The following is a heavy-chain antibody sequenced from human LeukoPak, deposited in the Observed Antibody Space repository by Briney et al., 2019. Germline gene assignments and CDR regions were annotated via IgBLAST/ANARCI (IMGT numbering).Heavy chain of an antibody. J-gene: IGHJ4*02. D-gene: IGHD3-22*01. V-gene: IGHV4-34*01. Sequence: PSETLSLTCAVYGVSFSGYYWSWIRQPPGKGLEWIGEINHSGSTNYNPSLKSRVTISVDTSKNQFSLKLSSVTAADTAVYYCARERDSSGYYYVYDYWGQGTLVTVSS. CDR1: GVSFSGYY. CDR3: ARERDSSGYYYVYDY. CDR2: INHSGST.